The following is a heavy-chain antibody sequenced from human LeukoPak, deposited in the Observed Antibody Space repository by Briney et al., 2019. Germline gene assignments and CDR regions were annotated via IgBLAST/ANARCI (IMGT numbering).Heavy chain of an antibody. CDR1: GYSFTTYW. J-gene: IGHJ4*02. CDR3: ARPMRYYYGSGSYYYFDY. Sequence: GESLKISCKASGYSFTTYWIGWVRQVPGKGLEWVGIIYPADSTAKYSPSFQGQVTISVDKSISTAYLQWSRLEASDTAMYYCARPMRYYYGSGSYYYFDYWGQGTLVTVSS. CDR2: IYPADSTA. D-gene: IGHD3-10*01. V-gene: IGHV5-51*01.